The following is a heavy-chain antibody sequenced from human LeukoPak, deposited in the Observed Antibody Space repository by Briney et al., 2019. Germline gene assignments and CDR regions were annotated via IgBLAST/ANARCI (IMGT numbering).Heavy chain of an antibody. J-gene: IGHJ5*02. CDR1: GFTFSSYC. Sequence: RRSLKPSCAASGFTFSSYCMQWVRQAPSKGPEWVASISNDGSNKYYANSGKGRFTISRDNSKTTPYLKMTGLRAEDPAVYYCAKTTYSYDSSGSSNWFDPWGQGTLVTVSS. CDR2: ISNDGSNK. V-gene: IGHV3-30*18. D-gene: IGHD3-22*01. CDR3: AKTTYSYDSSGSSNWFDP.